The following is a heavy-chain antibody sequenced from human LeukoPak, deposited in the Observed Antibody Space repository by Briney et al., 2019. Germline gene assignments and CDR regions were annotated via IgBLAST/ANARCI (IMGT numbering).Heavy chain of an antibody. Sequence: GASVKVSCKASGGTFSSYAISWVRQAPGQGLEWMGRIIPILGIANYAQKFQGRVTITADKSTSTAYMELSSLRSDDTAVYYCARASGSTSLYYYYGMDVWGQGTTVTVSS. V-gene: IGHV1-69*04. CDR3: ARASGSTSLYYYYGMDV. J-gene: IGHJ6*02. CDR1: GGTFSSYA. D-gene: IGHD2-2*01. CDR2: IIPILGIA.